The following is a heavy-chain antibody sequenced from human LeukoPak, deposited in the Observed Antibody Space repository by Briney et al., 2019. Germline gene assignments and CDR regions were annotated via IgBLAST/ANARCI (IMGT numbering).Heavy chain of an antibody. CDR2: IYHSGST. V-gene: IGHV4-30-2*01. D-gene: IGHD3-22*01. CDR3: ARNYYDSSGYYYHFDY. J-gene: IGHJ4*02. Sequence: PSQTLSLTCAVSGGSISSGGYSWSWIRQPPGKGLEWIGYIYHSGSTYYNPSLKSRVTISVDRSKNQFSLKLSPVTAADTAVYYCARNYYDSSGYYYHFDYWGQGTLVTVSS. CDR1: GGSISSGGYS.